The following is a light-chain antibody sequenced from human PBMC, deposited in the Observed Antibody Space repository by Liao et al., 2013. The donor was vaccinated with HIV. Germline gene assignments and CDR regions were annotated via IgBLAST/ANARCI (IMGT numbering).Light chain of an antibody. V-gene: IGLV3-21*04. CDR3: QVWDSPSDHRV. Sequence: SYELTQPPSVSVAPGKTARITCGGNNIGSKSVHWYQQKPGQAPVLVITYDNERPSGIPERFSGSNSGNTATLTISRVEAGDEADYYCQVWDSPSDHRVFGGGTKLTV. J-gene: IGLJ3*02. CDR1: NIGSKS. CDR2: YDN.